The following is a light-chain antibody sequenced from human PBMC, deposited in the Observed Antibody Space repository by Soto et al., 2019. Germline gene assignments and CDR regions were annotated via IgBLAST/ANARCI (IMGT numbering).Light chain of an antibody. CDR1: RSDVGGYNY. CDR3: CSFASSSTYV. V-gene: IGLV2-11*01. CDR2: DVN. Sequence: QSALTQPRSVSGSPGQSVTISCTGTRSDVGGYNYVSWYQQHPGKAPKLMIYDVNKRPSGVPDRLSGSKSGNTASLTISGLQAEDEADYYCCSFASSSTYVFGTGTKVTVL. J-gene: IGLJ1*01.